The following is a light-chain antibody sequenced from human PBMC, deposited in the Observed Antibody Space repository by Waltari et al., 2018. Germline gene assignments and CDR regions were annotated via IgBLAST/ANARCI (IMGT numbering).Light chain of an antibody. CDR2: AAS. V-gene: IGKV1-16*02. Sequence: TCQASQGISNFLVWCQQKPGKAPNSLIYAASSVQSGVPSKFSGRGSETDYTLTISSLRPEDFETYYGEPYNSDPRTFGGGTKVAIK. CDR3: EPYNSDPRT. CDR1: QGISNF. J-gene: IGKJ4*01.